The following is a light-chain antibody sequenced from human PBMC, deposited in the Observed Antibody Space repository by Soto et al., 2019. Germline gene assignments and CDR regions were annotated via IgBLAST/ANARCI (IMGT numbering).Light chain of an antibody. CDR1: QSIRNW. Sequence: DIQMTQSPSTLSASVGDRVTITCRASQSIRNWLAWYQQKPGKAPKLLIQQASILASGVPSRFGGSGSGTEFTLTISSLQPDDFATYYCQHYNNYPLTFGGGTKVEIK. CDR2: QAS. J-gene: IGKJ4*02. V-gene: IGKV1-5*03. CDR3: QHYNNYPLT.